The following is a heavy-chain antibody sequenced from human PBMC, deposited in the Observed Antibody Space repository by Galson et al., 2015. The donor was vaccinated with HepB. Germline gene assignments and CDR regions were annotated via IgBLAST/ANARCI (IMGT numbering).Heavy chain of an antibody. V-gene: IGHV5-51*01. CDR1: GYSFTSYW. CDR3: ARRIAVAGTRHDWYFDL. D-gene: IGHD6-19*01. Sequence: QSGAEVKKPGESLKISCKGSGYSFTSYWIGWVRQMPGKGLEWMGIIYPGDSDTRYSPSFQGQVTISADKSISTAYLQWSSLKASDTAMYYCARRIAVAGTRHDWYFDLWGRGTLVTVSS. J-gene: IGHJ2*01. CDR2: IYPGDSDT.